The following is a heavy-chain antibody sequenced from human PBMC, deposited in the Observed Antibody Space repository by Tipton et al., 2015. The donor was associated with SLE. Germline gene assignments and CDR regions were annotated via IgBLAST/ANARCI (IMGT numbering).Heavy chain of an antibody. CDR1: GYTFTSYG. J-gene: IGHJ3*02. D-gene: IGHD3-3*01. Sequence: QLVQSGTEVKKPGASVKVSCKASGYTFTSYGISWVRQAPGQGLEWMGWISAYNGNTNYAQKLQGRVTMTTDTSTSTAYMELRSLRSDDTAVYYCAVASGYQYHDASDIWGQGTMVTVSS. CDR2: ISAYNGNT. V-gene: IGHV1-18*01. CDR3: AVASGYQYHDASDI.